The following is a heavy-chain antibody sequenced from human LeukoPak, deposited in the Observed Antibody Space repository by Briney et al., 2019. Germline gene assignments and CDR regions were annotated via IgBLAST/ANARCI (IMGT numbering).Heavy chain of an antibody. CDR3: ARVGYCSSSTCRNYFDY. J-gene: IGHJ4*02. CDR1: GHPLSLHG. CDR2: ITGSTNYI. Sequence: GGSLRLSCGASGHPLSLHGANWARQAPGKGLEWVSSITGSTNYIYYADSVKGRFTISRDNAKNSLYLRMNSLRAEDTAVYYCARVGYCSSSTCRNYFDYWGQGTLVTVSS. D-gene: IGHD2-2*01. V-gene: IGHV3-21*01.